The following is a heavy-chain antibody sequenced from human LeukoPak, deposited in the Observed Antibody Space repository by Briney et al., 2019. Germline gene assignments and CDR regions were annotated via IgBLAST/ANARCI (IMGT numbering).Heavy chain of an antibody. D-gene: IGHD6-19*01. CDR2: ISSSGSTI. CDR1: GFTFSSYE. V-gene: IGHV3-48*03. J-gene: IGHJ4*02. Sequence: PGGSLRLSCAASGFTFSSYEMNWVRQAPGKGLEWVSYISSSGSTIYYADSVKGRFTISRDNAKNSLYLQMNSLRAEDTAVYYCARERIAVAATDYWGQGTLVTVSS. CDR3: ARERIAVAATDY.